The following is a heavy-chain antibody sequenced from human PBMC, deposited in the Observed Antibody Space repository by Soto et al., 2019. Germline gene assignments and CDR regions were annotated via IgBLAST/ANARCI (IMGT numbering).Heavy chain of an antibody. CDR2: IVSNGGST. J-gene: IGHJ4*02. Sequence: EVQLVESGGDLVQPGGSLRLSCAASGFTFSSYAMHWVRQAPGKGLEYVSAIVSNGGSTSYANSVKGRFTISRDNSKNPLDLQMGSLRAEDMAVYFCARGSNGYHFDYWGQGTLVTVSS. D-gene: IGHD5-12*01. V-gene: IGHV3-64*01. CDR1: GFTFSSYA. CDR3: ARGSNGYHFDY.